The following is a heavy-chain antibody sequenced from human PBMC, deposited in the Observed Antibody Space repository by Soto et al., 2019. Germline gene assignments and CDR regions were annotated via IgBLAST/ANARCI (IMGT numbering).Heavy chain of an antibody. V-gene: IGHV4-30-4*01. CDR1: GGSISSGDYY. J-gene: IGHJ3*02. CDR3: ARDPYYYDSSGYYYHDAFDI. D-gene: IGHD3-22*01. CDR2: IYYSGST. Sequence: PSETLSLTCTVSGGSISSGDYYWSWIRQPPGKGLEWIGYIYYSGSTYYNPSLKSRVTISVDTSKNQFSLKLSSVTAADTAVYYCARDPYYYDSSGYYYHDAFDIWGQGTMVTVSS.